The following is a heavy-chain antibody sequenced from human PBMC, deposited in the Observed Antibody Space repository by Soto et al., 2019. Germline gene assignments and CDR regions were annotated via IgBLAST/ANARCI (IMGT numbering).Heavy chain of an antibody. Sequence: SETLSLTCIVSGGSITSYHWSCIRQFPGKGLEWIAYTSYTGNTNYNPSLQSRVTISMDTSKNHLSLKLTSMTAADTAVYYCARASQMVINPYYYPMDVWGQGTTVTVSS. J-gene: IGHJ6*02. CDR1: GGSITSYH. CDR2: TSYTGNT. D-gene: IGHD3-22*01. CDR3: ARASQMVINPYYYPMDV. V-gene: IGHV4-59*01.